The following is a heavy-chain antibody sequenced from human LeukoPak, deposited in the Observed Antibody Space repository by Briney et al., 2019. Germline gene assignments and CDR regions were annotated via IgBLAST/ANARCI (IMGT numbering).Heavy chain of an antibody. D-gene: IGHD6-19*01. CDR3: ARSVPGGSGWMGSIEY. J-gene: IGHJ4*02. V-gene: IGHV3-13*01. Sequence: GSLRLSCAASGFTFSRYDMHWVRQSTGKGLEWVSGIGTAGDTFYLGSVKGRFTISRENAKNSLYLQMNSLRVGDTADYYCARSVPGGSGWMGSIEYWGQGTLVTVPS. CDR2: IGTAGDT. CDR1: GFTFSRYD.